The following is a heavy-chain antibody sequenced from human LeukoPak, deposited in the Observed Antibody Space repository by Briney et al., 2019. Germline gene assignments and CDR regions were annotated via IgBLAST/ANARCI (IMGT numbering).Heavy chain of an antibody. D-gene: IGHD6-19*01. CDR1: GGSISSYY. Sequence: SETLALTCTVSGGSISSYYWSWIRQPPGKGLEWIGYIYYSGSTNYKPSLKSRVTISVDTSKNQFSLKLSSVTAADTAVYYCARTSGGVGWYDYWGQGTLVTVSS. CDR2: IYYSGST. V-gene: IGHV4-59*08. J-gene: IGHJ4*02. CDR3: ARTSGGVGWYDY.